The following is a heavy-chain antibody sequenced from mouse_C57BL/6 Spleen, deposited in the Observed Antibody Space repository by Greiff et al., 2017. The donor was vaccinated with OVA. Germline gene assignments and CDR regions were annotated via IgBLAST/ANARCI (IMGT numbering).Heavy chain of an antibody. CDR2: IYPRSGNT. D-gene: IGHD1-1*01. J-gene: IGHJ1*03. Sequence: VKLEQSGAELARPGASVKLSCKASGYTFTSYGISWVKQRTGQGLEWIGEIYPRSGNTYYNEKFKGKATLTADKSSSTAYMELRSLTSEDSAVYFCARSGFYGSSYGYFDVWGTGTTVTVSS. CDR3: ARSGFYGSSYGYFDV. V-gene: IGHV1-81*01. CDR1: GYTFTSYG.